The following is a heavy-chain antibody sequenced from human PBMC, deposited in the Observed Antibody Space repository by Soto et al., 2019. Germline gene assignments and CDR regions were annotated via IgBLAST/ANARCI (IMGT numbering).Heavy chain of an antibody. J-gene: IGHJ6*01. CDR2: ISSSSSYI. D-gene: IGHD1-7*01. V-gene: IGHV3-21*01. CDR1: GFTFISYS. CDR3: ARDLLLELRQQGGPYDYYYGMDV. Sequence: GGSLRLSCAASGFTFISYSMNWVLQAPWKGLEWVSSISSSSSYIYYADSVKGRFTISRDNAKNSLYLQMNSLRAEDTAVYYCARDLLLELRQQGGPYDYYYGMDVWAQGTTVTVSS.